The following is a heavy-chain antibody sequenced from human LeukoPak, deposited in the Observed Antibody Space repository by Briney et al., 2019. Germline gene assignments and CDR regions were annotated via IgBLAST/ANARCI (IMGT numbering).Heavy chain of an antibody. V-gene: IGHV3-23*01. Sequence: GGSLRLSCAASGFTFSSYRMNWVRQAPGKGLEWISYISASGTITNYADSVKGRFTISRENSKNTLYLQMNSLRAEDTAVYYCAKDSAKKYDDYWGQGTLVTVSS. CDR1: GFTFSSYR. CDR2: ISASGTIT. J-gene: IGHJ4*02. CDR3: AKDSAKKYDDY. D-gene: IGHD2/OR15-2a*01.